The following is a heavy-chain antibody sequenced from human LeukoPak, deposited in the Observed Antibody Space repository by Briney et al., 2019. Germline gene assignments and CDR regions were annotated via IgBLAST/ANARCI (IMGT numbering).Heavy chain of an antibody. J-gene: IGHJ4*02. CDR3: ARDQGGVGY. D-gene: IGHD3-16*01. CDR2: ISISGGII. Sequence: PGGSLRLSCAASGFTFSTYSMNWVRQAPGKGLEWVSYISISGGIIYYADSVKGRFTISRDNAKNSLYLQMNSLRAEDTAVYYCARDQGGVGYWGQGTLVTVSS. V-gene: IGHV3-48*01. CDR1: GFTFSTYS.